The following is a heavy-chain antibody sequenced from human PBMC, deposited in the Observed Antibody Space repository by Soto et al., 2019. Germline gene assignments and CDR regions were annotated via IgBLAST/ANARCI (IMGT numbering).Heavy chain of an antibody. CDR2: IHYSGNT. V-gene: IGHV4-61*01. J-gene: IGHJ6*02. Sequence: KTSETLSLTCTVSGGSVSSASHFWSWIRQPPGKGLEWIGYIHYSGNTKYNPSLKSRVTISVDTSKNQFSLKLSSVTAADTAVYYCARDRGYSGYQMKHDYYGMDVWGQGTTVTVSS. CDR1: GGSVSSASHF. D-gene: IGHD5-12*01. CDR3: ARDRGYSGYQMKHDYYGMDV.